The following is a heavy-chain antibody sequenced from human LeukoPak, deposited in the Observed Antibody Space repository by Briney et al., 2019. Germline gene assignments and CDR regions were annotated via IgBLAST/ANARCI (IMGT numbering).Heavy chain of an antibody. Sequence: SETLSLTCAVYGGSFSGYYWSWIRQPPGKGLEWIGEINHSGSTNYNPSLKNRVTISVDTSKNQFSLKLSSVTAADTAVYYCARSRAVVRGTPKGGMDVWGKGTTVTVSS. D-gene: IGHD3-10*01. CDR3: ARSRAVVRGTPKGGMDV. V-gene: IGHV4-34*01. CDR1: GGSFSGYY. CDR2: INHSGST. J-gene: IGHJ6*04.